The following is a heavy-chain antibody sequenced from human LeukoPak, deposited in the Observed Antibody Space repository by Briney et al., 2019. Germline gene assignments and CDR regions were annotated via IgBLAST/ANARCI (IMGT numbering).Heavy chain of an antibody. D-gene: IGHD5-12*01. Sequence: GGSLRLSCVASGFTFSNYGMNWVRQAPGKGLEWVSYISSSSSTMYYADSVKGRFTISRGNAENSLYLQMDSLRDEDTAIYYYARLISGYDSYWGQGTLVTVS. CDR1: GFTFSNYG. J-gene: IGHJ4*02. V-gene: IGHV3-48*02. CDR3: ARLISGYDSY. CDR2: ISSSSSTM.